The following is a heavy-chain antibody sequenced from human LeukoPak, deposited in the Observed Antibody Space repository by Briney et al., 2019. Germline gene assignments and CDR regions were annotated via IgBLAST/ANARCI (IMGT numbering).Heavy chain of an antibody. Sequence: GGSLRLSCAASGFTFSSYSMNWVRQAPGKGLEWVSSISSSSSYVYYADSVKGRFTISRDNAKNSLYLQMNSLRAEDTAVYYCARRRAIFGVVIGDYYYMDVWGKGTTVTVSS. CDR3: ARRRAIFGVVIGDYYYMDV. J-gene: IGHJ6*03. CDR1: GFTFSSYS. V-gene: IGHV3-21*01. D-gene: IGHD3-3*01. CDR2: ISSSSSYV.